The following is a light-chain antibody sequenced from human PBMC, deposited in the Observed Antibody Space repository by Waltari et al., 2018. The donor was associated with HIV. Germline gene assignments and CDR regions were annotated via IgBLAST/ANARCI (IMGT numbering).Light chain of an antibody. J-gene: IGLJ2*01. CDR2: DVH. Sequence: QSDLTQPASVSGFPGQSITISCPGTSGYVGYSNYVSWYQQHPGKAHKPIIFDVHKRPSGISDRFSWSKSGNTASLTISELQAEDGADYYCCAYVGSSSLTFGGGT. V-gene: IGLV2-23*02. CDR1: SGYVGYSNY. CDR3: CAYVGSSSLT.